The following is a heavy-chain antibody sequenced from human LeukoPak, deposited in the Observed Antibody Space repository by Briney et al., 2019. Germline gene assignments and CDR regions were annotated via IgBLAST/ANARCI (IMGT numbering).Heavy chain of an antibody. CDR1: GGSISSYY. V-gene: IGHV4-59*08. Sequence: PSETLSLTCTVSGGSISSYYWSWIRQPPGKGLEWIGSTYYSGSTNYNPSLKSRVTISVDTSKNQFSLKLTSLTAADTAVYYCASRIGTRYYYMDVWGKGTTVTVSS. J-gene: IGHJ6*03. D-gene: IGHD6-6*01. CDR3: ASRIGTRYYYMDV. CDR2: TYYSGST.